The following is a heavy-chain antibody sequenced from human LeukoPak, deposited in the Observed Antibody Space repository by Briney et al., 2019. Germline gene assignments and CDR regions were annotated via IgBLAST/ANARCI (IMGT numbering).Heavy chain of an antibody. CDR2: ISSSSSYI. CDR3: ARMRLRALRWYDY. V-gene: IGHV3-21*01. CDR1: GFTFSSYA. J-gene: IGHJ4*02. D-gene: IGHD4-23*01. Sequence: PGGSLRLSCAASGFTFSSYAMSWVRQAPGKGLEWVSSISSSSSYIYYADSVKGRFTISRDNAKNSLYLQMNSLRAEDTAVYYCARMRLRALRWYDYWGQGTLVTVSS.